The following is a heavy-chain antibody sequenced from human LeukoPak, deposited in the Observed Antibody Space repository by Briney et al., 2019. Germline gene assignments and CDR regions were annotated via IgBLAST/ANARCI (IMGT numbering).Heavy chain of an antibody. V-gene: IGHV3-23*01. CDR3: ARGPLVQSGYSGYEGYYFDY. J-gene: IGHJ4*02. Sequence: PGGSLRLSCAASGFTFSSYAMSWVRQAPGKGLEWVSAISGSGGSTYYADSVKGRFTISRDNSKNTLYLQMNSLRAEGTAVYYCARGPLVQSGYSGYEGYYFDYWGQGTLVTVSS. CDR1: GFTFSSYA. CDR2: ISGSGGST. D-gene: IGHD5-12*01.